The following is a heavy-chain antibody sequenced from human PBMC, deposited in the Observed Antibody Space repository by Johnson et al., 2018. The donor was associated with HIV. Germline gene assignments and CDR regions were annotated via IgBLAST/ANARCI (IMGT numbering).Heavy chain of an antibody. D-gene: IGHD1-26*01. CDR1: GFTFSSYG. J-gene: IGHJ3*02. CDR3: AKGRLVGATTYDAFDI. Sequence: QMLLVESGGGLVQPGGSLRLSCAASGFTFSSYGMHWVRQAPGKGLEWVAFIRYDGSNKYYADFVKRRFTISRDNSKDTRYLQMNSLGAEDTAVYYCAKGRLVGATTYDAFDIWGQGTMVTVSS. V-gene: IGHV3-30*02. CDR2: IRYDGSNK.